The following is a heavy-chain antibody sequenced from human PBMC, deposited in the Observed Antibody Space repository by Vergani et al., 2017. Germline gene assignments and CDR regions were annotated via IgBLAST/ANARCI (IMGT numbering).Heavy chain of an antibody. D-gene: IGHD2-2*01. CDR3: ARMVGDCSSSRCYNWFDP. V-gene: IGHV3-23*01. CDR2: ISGSGGST. J-gene: IGHJ5*02. Sequence: EVQLLESGGGLVQPGGSLRLSCAASGFTFSSYAMSWVRQAPGKGLEWVSAISGSGGSTYYADSVKGRFTISRDNSKNTLYLQMNSLRAEDTAVYYCARMVGDCSSSRCYNWFDPWGQGTLVTVSS. CDR1: GFTFSSYA.